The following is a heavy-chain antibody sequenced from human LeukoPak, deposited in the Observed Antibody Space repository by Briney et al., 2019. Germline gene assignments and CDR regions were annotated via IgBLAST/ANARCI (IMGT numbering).Heavy chain of an antibody. D-gene: IGHD2-2*01. CDR1: GGSISNYY. Sequence: PSEALSLTCTVSGGSISNYYWSWIRQPAGKGLEWIGRIYTSGSTNYNPSLKSRVTMSVDTSKNQFSLKLNSLTVADTAVYYCARGASPIDYWGQGTLVTVSS. CDR3: ARGASPIDY. CDR2: IYTSGST. V-gene: IGHV4-4*07. J-gene: IGHJ4*02.